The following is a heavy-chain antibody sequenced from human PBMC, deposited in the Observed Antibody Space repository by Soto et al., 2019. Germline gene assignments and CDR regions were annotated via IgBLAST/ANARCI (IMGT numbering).Heavy chain of an antibody. CDR3: VNPRGGYCSGGSCYVTDY. CDR2: ISGTGSST. V-gene: IGHV3-23*01. CDR1: GFTFSSYA. J-gene: IGHJ4*02. Sequence: EVQVLESGGGLVQPGGSLRLSCSASGFTFSSYAMNWVRQAPGKGLEWVSGISGTGSSTYYAESVKGCFTISRDNSKNTLYLQMDSLRAEDTAVYYCVNPRGGYCSGGSCYVTDYWGQGTLVTVSS. D-gene: IGHD2-15*01.